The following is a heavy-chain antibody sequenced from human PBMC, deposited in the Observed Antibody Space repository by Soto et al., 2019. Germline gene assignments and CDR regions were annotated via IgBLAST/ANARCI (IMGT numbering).Heavy chain of an antibody. CDR3: AKARRITMIVVVISGVNYFDY. CDR1: GFTFSSYA. D-gene: IGHD3-22*01. V-gene: IGHV3-23*01. Sequence: GESLKISCAASGFTFSSYAMSWVRQAPGKGLEWVSAISGSGGSTYYADSVKGRFTISRDNSKNTLYLQMNSLRAEDTAVYYCAKARRITMIVVVISGVNYFDYWGQGTLVTVSS. CDR2: ISGSGGST. J-gene: IGHJ4*02.